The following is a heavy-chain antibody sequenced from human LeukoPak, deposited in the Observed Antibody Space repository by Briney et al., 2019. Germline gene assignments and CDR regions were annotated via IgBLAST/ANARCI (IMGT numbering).Heavy chain of an antibody. CDR1: GYTFISYG. Sequence: ASVKVSCKASGYTFISYGISWVRQAPGQGLEWMGWISAYNGNTNYAQKLQGRVTMTTDTSTSTAYMELRSLRSDDTAVYYCARASYDSSGYYFVYWGQGTLVTVSS. J-gene: IGHJ4*02. D-gene: IGHD3-22*01. V-gene: IGHV1-18*01. CDR2: ISAYNGNT. CDR3: ARASYDSSGYYFVY.